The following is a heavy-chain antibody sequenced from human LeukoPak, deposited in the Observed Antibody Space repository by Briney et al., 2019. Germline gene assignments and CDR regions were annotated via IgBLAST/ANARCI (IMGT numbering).Heavy chain of an antibody. Sequence: GESLKISCKGSAYTFTNFWIAWVRQMPGKGLEWMGIIYPGESHTRYSPSFEGQVTMSVDKSISTAYLQWSSLKASDTAMYYCARLAAVAGTVTQFDYWGQGTLVTVSS. V-gene: IGHV5-51*01. D-gene: IGHD6-19*01. J-gene: IGHJ4*02. CDR1: AYTFTNFW. CDR2: IYPGESHT. CDR3: ARLAAVAGTVTQFDY.